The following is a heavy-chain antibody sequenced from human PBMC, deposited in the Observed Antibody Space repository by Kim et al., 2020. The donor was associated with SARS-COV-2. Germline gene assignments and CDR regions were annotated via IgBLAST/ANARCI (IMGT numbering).Heavy chain of an antibody. CDR1: GYTFTTNW. CDR2: MYPGNSET. D-gene: IGHD5-12*01. J-gene: IGHJ4*02. CDR3: GKVERPSSGYGHFDY. V-gene: IGHV5-51*01. Sequence: GESLKISCKTSGYTFTTNWIGWVRQVPGKGLEWMGMMYPGNSETRYGPPFLGQVTISADNSISTAYLQWSSLKASDTAMYYCGKVERPSSGYGHFDYWGQGTLLTVSS.